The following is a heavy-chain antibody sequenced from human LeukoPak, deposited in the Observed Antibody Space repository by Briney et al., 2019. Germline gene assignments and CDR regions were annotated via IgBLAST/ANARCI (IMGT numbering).Heavy chain of an antibody. V-gene: IGHV3-30*04. CDR3: ARDIRAITTVVTPFFY. D-gene: IGHD4-23*01. CDR1: GFTFSSYA. J-gene: IGHJ4*02. Sequence: GGSLRLSCAASGFTFSSYAMHWVRQAPGKGLEWVAVISYDGSNKYYADSVKGRFTISRDNSKNTLYLQMNSLRAEDTAVYYCARDIRAITTVVTPFFYWGQGTLVTVSS. CDR2: ISYDGSNK.